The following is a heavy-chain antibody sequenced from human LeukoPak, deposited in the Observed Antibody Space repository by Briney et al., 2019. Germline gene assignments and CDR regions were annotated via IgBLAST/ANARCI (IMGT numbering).Heavy chain of an antibody. J-gene: IGHJ6*02. CDR3: YGMDV. CDR1: GFSVSSDY. V-gene: IGHV3-66*01. Sequence: GGSLRLSCAASGFSVSSDYMSCVRQAPGKGLEWVSCIYSGGSTYYADSVKGRFTISRDNSKNTLYLQMNSLRAEDTAVYYCYGMDVWGQGTTVTVSS. CDR2: IYSGGST.